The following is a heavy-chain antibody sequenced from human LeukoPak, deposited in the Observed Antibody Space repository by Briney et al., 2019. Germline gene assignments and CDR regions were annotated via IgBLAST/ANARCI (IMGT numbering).Heavy chain of an antibody. V-gene: IGHV1-2*02. CDR3: ARDPRDEYNCPFDY. CDR2: IDPNSVDT. CDR1: GYTFTDYF. J-gene: IGHJ4*02. D-gene: IGHD5-24*01. Sequence: ASVKVSCEASGYTFTDYFIHWVRQAPGQGLEWMGWIDPNSVDTNSAQKFRGRVTMTRDTSISTAYMELSSLTSDDTAVYFCARDPRDEYNCPFDYWGQGTLVTVSS.